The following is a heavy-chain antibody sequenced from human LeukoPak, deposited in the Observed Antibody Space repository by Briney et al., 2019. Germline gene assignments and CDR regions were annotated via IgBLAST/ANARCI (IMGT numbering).Heavy chain of an antibody. D-gene: IGHD4-23*01. Sequence: PGGSLRLSCAVSGFTFNNYSMNWVRQAPGKGPEWVSSISSSSSYIYYADSVKGRFTISRDNAKNSLYLQMNSLRAEDTAVYYCARSQIGGHVDYWGQGTLVTVSS. V-gene: IGHV3-21*01. J-gene: IGHJ4*02. CDR3: ARSQIGGHVDY. CDR2: ISSSSSYI. CDR1: GFTFNNYS.